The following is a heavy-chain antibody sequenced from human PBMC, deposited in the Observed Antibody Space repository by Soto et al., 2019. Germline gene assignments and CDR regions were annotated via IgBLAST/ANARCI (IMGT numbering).Heavy chain of an antibody. CDR2: ISWNSGSI. D-gene: IGHD6-13*01. CDR1: GFTFDDYA. CDR3: AKDRGGIAAAAYYFAY. J-gene: IGHJ4*02. V-gene: IGHV3-9*01. Sequence: EVQLVESGGGLVQPGRSLRLSCAASGFTFDDYAMHWVRQAPGKGLEWVSGISWNSGSIGYADSVKGRFTISRDNAKNSLDVQRNSQRAEDTALYYCAKDRGGIAAAAYYFAYWGQETLDTVSS.